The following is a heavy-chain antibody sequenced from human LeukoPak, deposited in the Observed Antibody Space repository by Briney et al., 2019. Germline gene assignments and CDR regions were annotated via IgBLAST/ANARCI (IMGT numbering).Heavy chain of an antibody. J-gene: IGHJ3*02. Sequence: PSQTLSLTCTVSGGSISSGSYYWSWIRQPAGKGLEWIGRIYTSGSTNYNPSLKSRVTISLDTSKNHFSLKLSSVTAADTAVYYCARDQIAVAGSDAFDIWGQGTMVTVSS. D-gene: IGHD6-19*01. V-gene: IGHV4-61*02. CDR3: ARDQIAVAGSDAFDI. CDR2: IYTSGST. CDR1: GGSISSGSYY.